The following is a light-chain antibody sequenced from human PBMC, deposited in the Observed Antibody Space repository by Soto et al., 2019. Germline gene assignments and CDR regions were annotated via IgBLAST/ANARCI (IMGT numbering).Light chain of an antibody. Sequence: EIVLTQSPGTLSLSPGERATLSCRTSQSVNSAFLAWYQQKPGQAPGRLIYGASNRASGIPDRFSGSGSGTDFTLTISRLEPQDFAVYYCQHYGKSPVTFGGGTKVPIK. CDR3: QHYGKSPVT. CDR1: QSVNSAF. J-gene: IGKJ4*01. V-gene: IGKV3-20*01. CDR2: GAS.